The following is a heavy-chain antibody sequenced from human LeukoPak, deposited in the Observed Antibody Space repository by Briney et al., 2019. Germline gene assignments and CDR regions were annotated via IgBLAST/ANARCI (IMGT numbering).Heavy chain of an antibody. D-gene: IGHD1-26*01. CDR1: GGSISSSNW. CDR3: ARDSIVGASSAFDI. J-gene: IGHJ3*02. Sequence: PSGTLSLTCAVSGGSISSSNWWSWVRQPPGKGLEWIGEIYHSGSTNYNPSLKSRVTISVDKSKNQFSLKLSSVTAAGTAVYYCARDSIVGASSAFDIWGQGTMATVSS. CDR2: IYHSGST. V-gene: IGHV4-4*02.